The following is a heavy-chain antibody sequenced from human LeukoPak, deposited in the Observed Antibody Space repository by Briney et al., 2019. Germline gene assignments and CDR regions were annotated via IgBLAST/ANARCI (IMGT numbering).Heavy chain of an antibody. CDR2: INHSGST. V-gene: IGHV4-34*01. CDR3: ARGPDILTGYSTYYFDY. J-gene: IGHJ4*02. CDR1: GGSFSGYY. D-gene: IGHD3-9*01. Sequence: MASETLSLTCAVYGGSFSGYYWSWIRQPPGKGLEWIGEINHSGSTNYNPSLKSRVTISVDTSKNQFSLKLSSVTAADTAVYYCARGPDILTGYSTYYFDYWGQGTLVTVSS.